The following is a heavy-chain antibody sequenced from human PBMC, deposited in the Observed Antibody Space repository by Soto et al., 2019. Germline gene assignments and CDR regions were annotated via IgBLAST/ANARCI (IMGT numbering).Heavy chain of an antibody. V-gene: IGHV4-59*01. CDR2: IYYSGST. CDR3: ASSGLLAGNWFRNWFDP. D-gene: IGHD1-20*01. Sequence: SETLSLTCTISGGSIISYYWSWILQPPGKGLEWIGYIYYSGSTNYNPSLKSRVTISVDTSKNQFSLKLSSVTAADTAVYYCASSGLLAGNWFRNWFDPWGQGTLVTVSS. CDR1: GGSIISYY. J-gene: IGHJ5*02.